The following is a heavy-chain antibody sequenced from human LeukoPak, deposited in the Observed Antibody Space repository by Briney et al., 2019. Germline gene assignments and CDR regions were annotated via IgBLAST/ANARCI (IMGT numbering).Heavy chain of an antibody. Sequence: GGSLRLSCAASGFTFSSYWMHWVRQAPGKGLVWVSRINSDGSSTSYADSVKGRFTISRDNAKNTLYLQVNSLRAKDTAVYYCARDYMTTFGGVIVTPFDYWGQGTLVTVSS. CDR2: INSDGSST. J-gene: IGHJ4*02. CDR3: ARDYMTTFGGVIVTPFDY. V-gene: IGHV3-74*01. CDR1: GFTFSSYW. D-gene: IGHD3-16*02.